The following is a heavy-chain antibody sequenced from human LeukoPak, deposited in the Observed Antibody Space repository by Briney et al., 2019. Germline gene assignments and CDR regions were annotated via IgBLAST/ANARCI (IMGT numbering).Heavy chain of an antibody. V-gene: IGHV3-23*01. CDR1: GFTFSSYA. CDR3: ARDRGNMYSSSWSLGATRYYYYMDV. Sequence: PTGGSLRLSCAASGFTFSSYAMSWVRQAPGKGREWVSDISGSGGSTYYADSVRGRFTSARDNAKNSLYLQMNSLRAEDTAVYYCARDRGNMYSSSWSLGATRYYYYMDVWGKGTTVTVSS. D-gene: IGHD6-13*01. CDR2: ISGSGGST. J-gene: IGHJ6*03.